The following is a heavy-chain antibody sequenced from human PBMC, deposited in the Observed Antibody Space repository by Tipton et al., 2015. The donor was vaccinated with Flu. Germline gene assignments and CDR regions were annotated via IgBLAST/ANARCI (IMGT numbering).Heavy chain of an antibody. V-gene: IGHV4-4*07. CDR2: LYVRGST. CDR1: GDSINTYY. J-gene: IGHJ3*01. D-gene: IGHD3-3*01. Sequence: LRLSCNVSGDSINTYYWSWVRQPAGKELEWIGRLYVRGSTNYNLSLRSRATISMDTSKNQFSLKLSSVTAADTATYYCARDKYIGPLGVVGIPFDLWGQGTLVTVSS. CDR3: ARDKYIGPLGVVGIPFDL.